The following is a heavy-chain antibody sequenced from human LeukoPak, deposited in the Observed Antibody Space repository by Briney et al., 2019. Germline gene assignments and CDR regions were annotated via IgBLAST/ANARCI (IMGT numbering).Heavy chain of an antibody. CDR2: MSFDGSSK. V-gene: IGHV3-30-3*01. D-gene: IGHD3-3*01. Sequence: GGSLRLSCAASGFTFSSYAMHWVRQAPGKALEWVTVMSFDGSSKYYADSVKGRFTICRDNSKNTMYLQMNGLRAEDTAVYYCARARGRDFWSGYYIDYWGQGTLVTVSS. CDR3: ARARGRDFWSGYYIDY. CDR1: GFTFSSYA. J-gene: IGHJ4*02.